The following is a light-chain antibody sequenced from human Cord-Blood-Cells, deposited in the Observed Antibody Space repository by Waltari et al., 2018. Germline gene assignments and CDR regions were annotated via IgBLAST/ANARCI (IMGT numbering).Light chain of an antibody. Sequence: QSALTQPASVSGSPGQSITIPCTGTSSDVGGYNYVSWYQTHPGKAPKLMIYEVSNRPSGVSNRFSGSKSGNTASLTISGLQAEDEADYYCSSYTSSSNVVFGGGTKLTVL. J-gene: IGLJ2*01. CDR1: SSDVGGYNY. CDR2: EVS. CDR3: SSYTSSSNVV. V-gene: IGLV2-14*01.